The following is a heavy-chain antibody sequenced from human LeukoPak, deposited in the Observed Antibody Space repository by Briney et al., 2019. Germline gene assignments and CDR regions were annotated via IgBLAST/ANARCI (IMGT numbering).Heavy chain of an antibody. CDR1: GFTFSSYW. J-gene: IGHJ6*02. CDR3: ARGRSTDV. V-gene: IGHV3-7*01. Sequence: GGSLRLSCAASGFTFSSYWMTWVRQAPGKGLEWVAKIKPDGSDKYYVDSVKGRFTISRDNAKNSLYLQLNSLRADDTAVYYCARGRSTDVWGQGTTVTVSS. CDR2: IKPDGSDK. D-gene: IGHD5/OR15-5a*01.